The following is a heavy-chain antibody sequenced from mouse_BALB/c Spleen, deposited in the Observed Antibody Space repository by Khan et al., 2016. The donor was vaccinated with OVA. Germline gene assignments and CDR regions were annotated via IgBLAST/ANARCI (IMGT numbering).Heavy chain of an antibody. V-gene: IGHV3-2*02. J-gene: IGHJ2*01. CDR2: ISYSGRT. D-gene: IGHD1-1*01. Sequence: EVQLQESGPGLVKPSQSLSLTCTVTGYSITSDYAWNWIRQFPGNKLEWMGYISYSGRTSSNPSLKSRLSITRAPSKNQFFLQLHSVTTEETATYYCARSVTITTVVATDFDYWGQGTTRTVAS. CDR3: ARSVTITTVVATDFDY. CDR1: GYSITSDYA.